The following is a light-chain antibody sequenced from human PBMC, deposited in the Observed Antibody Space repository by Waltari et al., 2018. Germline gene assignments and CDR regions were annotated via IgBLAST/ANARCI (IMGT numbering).Light chain of an antibody. CDR2: EVS. Sequence: QSALTQPASVSGSPGQSITISCTGTSSDVGGSNYVSWYQQPPGKAPKLMIYEVSNRPSGISNRFSGSKSGNTASLTISGLQAEDESDYYCSSSTTGVVVFGGGTKLTVL. J-gene: IGLJ2*01. CDR3: SSSTTGVVV. CDR1: SSDVGGSNY. V-gene: IGLV2-14*01.